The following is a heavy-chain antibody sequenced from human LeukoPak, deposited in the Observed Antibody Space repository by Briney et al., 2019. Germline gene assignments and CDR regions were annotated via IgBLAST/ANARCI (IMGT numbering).Heavy chain of an antibody. Sequence: SETLSLTCAVYGGSFSGYYWSWIRQPPGKGLEWIGEINHSGSTNYNPSLKSRVTISVDTSKNQFSLKLSSVTAADTAVYYCARQFSSGPTPFDYWGQGTLVTVSS. CDR2: INHSGST. J-gene: IGHJ4*02. V-gene: IGHV4-34*01. D-gene: IGHD6-19*01. CDR3: ARQFSSGPTPFDY. CDR1: GGSFSGYY.